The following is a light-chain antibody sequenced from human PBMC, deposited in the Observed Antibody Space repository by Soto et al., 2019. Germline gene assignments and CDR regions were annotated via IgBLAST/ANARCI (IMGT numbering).Light chain of an antibody. J-gene: IGLJ3*02. CDR2: GDS. Sequence: QAVVTQPPSVSGAPGQRVTISCTGSSSNIGAGYGVHWYQHLPGTAPKLLVYGDSNRPSGVPDRFSGSKSGTSASLAITGLRAEDEAIYYCQSTDSSLSGSVFGGGTKLTVL. CDR3: QSTDSSLSGSV. CDR1: SSNIGAGYG. V-gene: IGLV1-40*01.